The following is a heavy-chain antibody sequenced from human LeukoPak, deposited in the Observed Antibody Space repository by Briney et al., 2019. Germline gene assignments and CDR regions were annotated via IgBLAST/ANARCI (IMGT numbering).Heavy chain of an antibody. CDR1: GYTFTSYY. D-gene: IGHD3-22*01. J-gene: IGHJ4*02. CDR3: ARGSTPSYYYDSSGHFDY. CDR2: INPSGGTT. Sequence: ASVKVSCKASGYTFTSYYMHWVRQAPGQGLEWMGVINPSGGTTNYAQKFQGRVTMTRDTSTSTVYMELSSLRSEDTAVYYCARGSTPSYYYDSSGHFDYWGQGTLVTVSS. V-gene: IGHV1-46*01.